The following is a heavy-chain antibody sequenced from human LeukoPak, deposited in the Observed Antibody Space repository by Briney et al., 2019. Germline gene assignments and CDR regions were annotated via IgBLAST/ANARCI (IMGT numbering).Heavy chain of an antibody. D-gene: IGHD5-24*01. CDR3: AKDNGWLHYCH. CDR2: ISGSGGST. J-gene: IGHJ4*02. V-gene: IGHV3-23*01. Sequence: PGGSLRLSCAASGFTFSNYAMSWVRQAPGKGLEWVSAISGSGGSTYYADSVKGRFTISRDNSKNTVSLQMHSLRAEDTATYYCAKDNGWLHYCHWGQGTLVTVSS. CDR1: GFTFSNYA.